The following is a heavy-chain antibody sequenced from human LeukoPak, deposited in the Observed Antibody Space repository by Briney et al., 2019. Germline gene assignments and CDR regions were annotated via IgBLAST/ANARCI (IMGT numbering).Heavy chain of an antibody. CDR3: ARDSSVGATETDY. D-gene: IGHD1-26*01. J-gene: IGHJ4*02. Sequence: GGSLRLSCAASGFTFSSYSMNWVRQAPGKGLEWVSSISSSSSYIYYADSVKGRFTISRDNAKNSLYLQMNSLRAEDTAVYYCARDSSVGATETDYWGQGTLVTVSS. CDR2: ISSSSSYI. V-gene: IGHV3-21*01. CDR1: GFTFSSYS.